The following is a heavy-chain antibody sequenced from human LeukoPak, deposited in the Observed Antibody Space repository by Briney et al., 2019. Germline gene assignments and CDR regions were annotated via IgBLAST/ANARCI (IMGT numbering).Heavy chain of an antibody. CDR1: GGTFSSYA. CDR2: IIPIFGIA. Sequence: SVKVSCKASGGTFSSYAISWVRQAPGQGLKWMGRIIPIFGIANYAQKFQGRVTITADKSTSTAYMELSSLRSEDTAVYYCARGPRIAVADYYYYGMDVWGQGTTVTVSS. V-gene: IGHV1-69*04. J-gene: IGHJ6*02. CDR3: ARGPRIAVADYYYYGMDV. D-gene: IGHD6-19*01.